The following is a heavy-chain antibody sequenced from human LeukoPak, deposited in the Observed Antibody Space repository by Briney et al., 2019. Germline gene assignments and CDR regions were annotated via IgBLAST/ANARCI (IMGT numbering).Heavy chain of an antibody. CDR2: VSSDGRST. V-gene: IGHV3-64*01. CDR1: GFTLNNYA. J-gene: IGHJ6*02. CDR3: ARAGDYYFQYGMDV. D-gene: IGHD3-10*01. Sequence: PGGSLRLSCAASGFTLNNYAMYWVRQAPGKGLECVSTVSSDGRSTDYANSVQGRFTISRDISKNTLYLQMGSLRPEDTAVYYCARAGDYYFQYGMDVWGQGTTVIVSS.